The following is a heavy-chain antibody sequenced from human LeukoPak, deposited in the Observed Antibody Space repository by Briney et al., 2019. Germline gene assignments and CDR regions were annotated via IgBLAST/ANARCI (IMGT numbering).Heavy chain of an antibody. D-gene: IGHD1-7*01. V-gene: IGHV4-30-2*01. CDR1: GGSISSXXXX. Sequence: XSGGSISSXXXXGSWXXQPPXXXXXXXGYIYHSGSTYYNPSLKSRVTISVDRSKNQFSLKLSSVTAADTAVYYCARATNWNYGGDAFDIWGQGTMVTVSS. J-gene: IGHJ3*02. CDR2: IYHSGST. CDR3: ARATNWNYGGDAFDI.